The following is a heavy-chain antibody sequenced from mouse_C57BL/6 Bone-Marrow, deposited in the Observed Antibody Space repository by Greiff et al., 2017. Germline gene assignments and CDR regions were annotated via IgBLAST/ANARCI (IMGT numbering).Heavy chain of an antibody. CDR3: ASLYYYGSRYFDY. CDR1: GYTFTSYW. J-gene: IGHJ2*01. CDR2: FDPSDSYT. D-gene: IGHD1-1*01. V-gene: IGHV1-59*01. Sequence: QVQLQQPGAELVRPGTSVKLSCKASGYTFTSYWMHWVKQRPGQGLEWIGVFDPSDSYTNYNQKFKGKATLTVDTSSSTAYMQLSSLTSEDSAVYYCASLYYYGSRYFDYWGQGTTLTVSS.